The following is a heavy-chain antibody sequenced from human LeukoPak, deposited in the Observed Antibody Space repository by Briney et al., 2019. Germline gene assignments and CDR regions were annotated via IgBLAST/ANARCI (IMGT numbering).Heavy chain of an antibody. Sequence: PGRSLRLSCAASEFTFSRYVMHCVRQAPGKGLEWVAVISYDGSNKYYADSVKGRFTISRDSSQNTLYLQMNSLRAEDTAVYYCAKGGVSSGWYFEVFDYWGQGTLVTVSS. V-gene: IGHV3-30*14. D-gene: IGHD6-19*01. CDR2: ISYDGSNK. J-gene: IGHJ4*02. CDR1: EFTFSRYV. CDR3: AKGGVSSGWYFEVFDY.